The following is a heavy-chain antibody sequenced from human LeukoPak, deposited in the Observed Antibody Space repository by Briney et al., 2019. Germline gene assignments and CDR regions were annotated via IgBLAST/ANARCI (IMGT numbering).Heavy chain of an antibody. D-gene: IGHD2-2*02. CDR1: GGSISSSSYY. Sequence: SETLSLTCTVSGGSISSSSYYWGWIRQPPGKGLEWIGSIYYSGSTYYNPSLKSRVTISVDTSKNQFSLKLSSVTAADTAVYYCARHRPLVGRDIVVVPAAIPSEYFQHWGQGTLVTVSS. V-gene: IGHV4-39*01. CDR3: ARHRPLVGRDIVVVPAAIPSEYFQH. J-gene: IGHJ1*01. CDR2: IYYSGST.